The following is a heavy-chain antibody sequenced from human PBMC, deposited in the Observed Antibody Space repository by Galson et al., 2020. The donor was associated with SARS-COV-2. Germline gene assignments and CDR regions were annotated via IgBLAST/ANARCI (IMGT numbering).Heavy chain of an antibody. CDR2: ISWNSGSI. J-gene: IGHJ4*02. CDR1: GFTFDDYA. D-gene: IGHD1-26*01. CDR3: AKVETQSGSYDY. V-gene: IGHV3-9*01. Sequence: GGSLRLSCAASGFTFDDYAMHWVRQAPGKGLDWVSGISWNSGSIAYADSVKGRFPISRDNAKNSLYLQMNSLRTEDTAFYYCAKVETQSGSYDYWGQGTLVTVSS.